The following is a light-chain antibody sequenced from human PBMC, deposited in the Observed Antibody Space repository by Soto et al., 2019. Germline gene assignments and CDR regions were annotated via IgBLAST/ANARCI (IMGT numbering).Light chain of an antibody. CDR2: AAS. J-gene: IGKJ5*01. Sequence: DIQMTQSPSSLSASVGDRVTITCRASQSISSYLNWYQQKPGKAPKLLIYAASSLQSGVPSRFSGSGSGTDFTLTISRLEPEDFAVYYCQQYGNSPITFGQGTRLENK. CDR3: QQYGNSPIT. CDR1: QSISSY. V-gene: IGKV1-39*01.